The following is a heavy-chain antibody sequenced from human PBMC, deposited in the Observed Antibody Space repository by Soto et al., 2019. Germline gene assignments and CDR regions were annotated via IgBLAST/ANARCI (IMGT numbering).Heavy chain of an antibody. J-gene: IGHJ6*02. CDR3: ARVKVDGKRYYYGMDV. D-gene: IGHD1-1*01. CDR2: IYYSGST. CDR1: GGSISSYY. V-gene: IGHV4-59*01. Sequence: PSETLSLTCTVSGGSISSYYWSWIRQPPGKGLEWIGYIYYSGSTNYNPSLKSRVTISVDTSKNQFSLKLSSVTAADTAVYYCARVKVDGKRYYYGMDVWGQGTTVTVSS.